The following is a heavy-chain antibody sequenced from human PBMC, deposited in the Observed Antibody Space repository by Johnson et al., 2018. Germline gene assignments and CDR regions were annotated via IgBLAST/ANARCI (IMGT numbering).Heavy chain of an antibody. D-gene: IGHD3-10*01. CDR2: LSDRGDST. CDR1: GFPFSAYV. CDR3: GNPIRGVHYMDV. Sequence: VQPVESGGGLVQPGGSXRLSCAASGFPFSAYVMIWVRQAPGTGLEWVSTLSDRGDSTYYADCVKGRFTVPRDNSKGTLFLQMNSLRAEDTAVYYCGNPIRGVHYMDVWGQGTTVTVSS. V-gene: IGHV3-23*04. J-gene: IGHJ6*02.